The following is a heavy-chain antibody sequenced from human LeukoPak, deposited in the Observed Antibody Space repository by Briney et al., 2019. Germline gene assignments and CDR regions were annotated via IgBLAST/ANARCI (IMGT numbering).Heavy chain of an antibody. J-gene: IGHJ6*03. D-gene: IGHD3-3*01. CDR3: ARRPRDFWSGPYYYMDV. CDR2: IYYSGST. Sequence: TSETPSLTCTVSGGSISSSSYYWGWIRQPPGKGLEWIGSIYYSGSTYYNPSLKSRVTISVDMSKNQFSLKLSSVTAADTAVYYCARRPRDFWSGPYYYMDVWGKGTTVTVSS. CDR1: GGSISSSSYY. V-gene: IGHV4-39*01.